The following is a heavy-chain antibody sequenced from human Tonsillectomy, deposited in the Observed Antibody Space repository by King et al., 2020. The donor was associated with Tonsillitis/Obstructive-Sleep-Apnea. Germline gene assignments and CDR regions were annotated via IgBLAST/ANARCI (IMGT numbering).Heavy chain of an antibody. CDR2: LSGDGDFT. CDR3: AKETSNSGTNYYYYYNMDV. CDR1: GFIFDDFV. J-gene: IGHJ6*03. Sequence: VQLVESGGGVVQPGGSLRLSCAASGFIFDDFVMHWVRQAPGKGLEWVSLLSGDGDFTYYADSVRGRFTISRDNSKNSLYLQMNSLRTEDTALYYCAKETSNSGTNYYYYYNMDVWGKGTTVTVSS. V-gene: IGHV3-43*02. D-gene: IGHD5-12*01.